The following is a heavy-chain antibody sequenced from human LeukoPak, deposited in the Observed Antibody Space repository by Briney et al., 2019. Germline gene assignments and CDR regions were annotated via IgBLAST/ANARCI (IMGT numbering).Heavy chain of an antibody. J-gene: IGHJ4*02. D-gene: IGHD7-27*01. CDR3: ARDLPRGNWEH. CDR2: IYSGGST. Sequence: GGSLRLSCAASGFNVSRNYMSWVRQAPGKGLEWVSVIYSGGSTYYADSVKGRFIISRDNSKNTVYLQMNSLRAEDTAVYYCARDLPRGNWEHWGQGTLVSVSS. CDR1: GFNVSRNY. V-gene: IGHV3-53*01.